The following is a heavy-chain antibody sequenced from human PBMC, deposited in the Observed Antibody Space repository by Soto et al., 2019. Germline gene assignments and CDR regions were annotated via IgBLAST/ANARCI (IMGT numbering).Heavy chain of an antibody. Sequence: SETLSLTCTVSGDSISSGGYFWNWIRHHPGKGLEWIGYIFYSGTTFYNPSLKSRLSISVDTSNNQFSLTLTSVTAADTAVYFCARGRLRWRDFDYWGQGALVTVSS. CDR3: ARGRLRWRDFDY. V-gene: IGHV4-31*03. J-gene: IGHJ4*02. CDR2: IFYSGTT. CDR1: GDSISSGGYF. D-gene: IGHD4-17*01.